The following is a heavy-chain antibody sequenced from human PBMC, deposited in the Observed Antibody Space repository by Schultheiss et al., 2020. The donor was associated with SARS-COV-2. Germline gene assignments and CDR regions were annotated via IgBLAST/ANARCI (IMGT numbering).Heavy chain of an antibody. CDR3: ARGYRYYYYAMDV. CDR1: GGSISRSGYY. V-gene: IGHV4-31*03. Sequence: SETLSLTCTVSGGSISRSGYYWSWIRQPPGKGLEWIGYIYYSGDTSYNPSLKSRLTISGDMSKNQFSLKVNSVTAADTAVYYCARGYRYYYYAMDVWGQGTTVTVSS. D-gene: IGHD5-18*01. CDR2: IYYSGDT. J-gene: IGHJ6*02.